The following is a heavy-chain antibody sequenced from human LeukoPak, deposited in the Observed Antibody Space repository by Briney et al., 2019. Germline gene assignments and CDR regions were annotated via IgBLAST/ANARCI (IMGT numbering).Heavy chain of an antibody. CDR1: GFTFSNYA. V-gene: IGHV3-23*01. J-gene: IGHJ4*02. CDR3: VKDATLNPYSGSYSDY. CDR2: ISGSGGST. Sequence: GGSLRLSCVASGFTFSNYAMSWVRQAPGKGLEWVSAISGSGGSTYHADSVKGRFTISRDNSENTLSLQMNNLRAEDTALYYCVKDATLNPYSGSYSDYWGQGTLVTVSS. D-gene: IGHD1-26*01.